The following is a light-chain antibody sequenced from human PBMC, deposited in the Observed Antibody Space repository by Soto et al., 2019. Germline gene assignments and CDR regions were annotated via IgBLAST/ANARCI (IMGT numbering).Light chain of an antibody. CDR2: GAS. CDR3: QQFNNYPIT. Sequence: EIVMTQSPATLSVSPGESATLSCRASQSVSNNLAWYQQKPGQTPRLLIYGASTRATGFPARFSGSGSGTEFTLTISSLQSEDFAVYYCQQFNNYPITFGQGTRLEIK. J-gene: IGKJ5*01. V-gene: IGKV3-15*01. CDR1: QSVSNN.